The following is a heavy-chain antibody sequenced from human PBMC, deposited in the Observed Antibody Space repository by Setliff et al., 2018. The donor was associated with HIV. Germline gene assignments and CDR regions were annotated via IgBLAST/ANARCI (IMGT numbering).Heavy chain of an antibody. CDR1: GFTFSRYG. CDR3: AKEDQRVTSVDY. J-gene: IGHJ4*02. D-gene: IGHD2-2*01. V-gene: IGHV3-30*02. CDR2: IRLDGSDK. Sequence: GGSLRLSCAASGFTFSRYGMHWVRQAPGKGLEWVAFIRLDGSDKFYADSVKGRFTISRDNSKNTLFLQMNSLRSEDTAVYYCAKEDQRVTSVDYWGQGTPVTVSS.